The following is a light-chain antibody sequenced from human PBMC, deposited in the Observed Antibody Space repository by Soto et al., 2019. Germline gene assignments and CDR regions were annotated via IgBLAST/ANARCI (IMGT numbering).Light chain of an antibody. CDR3: SSYTSSSTRLYV. CDR1: SSDVGGYNN. Sequence: QSALTQPASVSGSPGQSITISCTGTSSDVGGYNNVSWYQQHPGKAPKLMIYDVSTRPSGVSNRFSGSNSGNTASLTISGLQAEDEADYYCSSYTSSSTRLYVFGTGTKLTVL. CDR2: DVS. J-gene: IGLJ1*01. V-gene: IGLV2-14*01.